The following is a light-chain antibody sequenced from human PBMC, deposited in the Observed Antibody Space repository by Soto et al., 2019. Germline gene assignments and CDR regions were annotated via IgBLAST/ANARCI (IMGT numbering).Light chain of an antibody. V-gene: IGKV3-15*01. J-gene: IGKJ5*01. CDR2: GAS. CDR3: QQYNNWPPIT. CDR1: QSVSSN. Sequence: IVLTQSPATLSLSPVESATLSCTASQSVSSNLAWYQQKPGQAPRLLIYGASTRATGIPARFSGSGSGTEFTLTISSLQSEDFAVYYCQQYNNWPPITFGQGTRLE.